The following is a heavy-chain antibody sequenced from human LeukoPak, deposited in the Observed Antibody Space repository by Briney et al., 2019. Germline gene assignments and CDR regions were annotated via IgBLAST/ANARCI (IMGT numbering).Heavy chain of an antibody. Sequence: GGSLRLSCAASGFTFSSYAMSWVRQAPGKGLEWVSAISGSGGSTYYADSVKGRFTISRDNSKNTLYLQMNSLRAEDTAVYYCAKDDSSSWLPGYFDYWGQGTLVTVSS. J-gene: IGHJ4*02. CDR2: ISGSGGST. CDR1: GFTFSSYA. V-gene: IGHV3-23*01. CDR3: AKDDSSSWLPGYFDY. D-gene: IGHD6-13*01.